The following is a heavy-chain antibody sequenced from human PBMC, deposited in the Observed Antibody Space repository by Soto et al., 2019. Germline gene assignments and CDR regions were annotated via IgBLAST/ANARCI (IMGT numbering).Heavy chain of an antibody. CDR3: ARSFRFAYGSGSWNYYGMDV. D-gene: IGHD3-10*01. CDR2: IHYSGST. J-gene: IGHJ6*02. V-gene: IGHV4-61*01. Sequence: TLSLTCTVPGGSVNIGTYYWSWIRQPPGKGLEWIGFIHYSGSTNYNPSLKGRVTISVDTSKNQFSLKLSSVTAADTAVYYCARSFRFAYGSGSWNYYGMDVWGQGTTVTVSS. CDR1: GGSVNIGTYY.